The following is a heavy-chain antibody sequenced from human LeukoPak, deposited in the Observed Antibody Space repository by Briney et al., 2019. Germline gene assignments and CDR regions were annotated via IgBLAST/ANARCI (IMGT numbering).Heavy chain of an antibody. Sequence: ASVKVSCKASGYTFPSYFMHWVRQAPGQGLEWMGIINPTGGSTTYAQKFQGRVTMTRDTSTSTVYMELSSLRSDDTAVYYCATTLLYYYVSGSYRGGMDVWGKGTTLTVSS. J-gene: IGHJ6*04. V-gene: IGHV1-46*01. CDR2: INPTGGST. CDR3: ATTLLYYYVSGSYRGGMDV. CDR1: GYTFPSYF. D-gene: IGHD3-10*01.